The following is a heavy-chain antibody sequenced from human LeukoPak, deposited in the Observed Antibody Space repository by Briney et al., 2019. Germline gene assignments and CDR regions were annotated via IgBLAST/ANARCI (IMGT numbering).Heavy chain of an antibody. CDR3: ARGRGYSYGYSYADY. Sequence: GGSLRLSCAASGFTFSCYAMHWVRQAPGKGLEWVAVISYDGSNKYYADSVKGRFTISRDNSKNTLYLQMNSLRAEDTAVYYCARGRGYSYGYSYADYWGQGTLVTVSS. CDR1: GFTFSCYA. V-gene: IGHV3-30-3*01. J-gene: IGHJ4*02. CDR2: ISYDGSNK. D-gene: IGHD5-18*01.